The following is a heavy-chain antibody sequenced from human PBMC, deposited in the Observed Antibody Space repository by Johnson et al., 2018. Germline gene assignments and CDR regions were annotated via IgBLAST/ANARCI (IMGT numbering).Heavy chain of an antibody. D-gene: IGHD3-10*01. J-gene: IGHJ6*03. CDR2: IKRKTDAGTT. CDR1: GFAFSNAW. CDR3: TAKYYYGSGNYMDV. Sequence: VQLVQSGGGLVKPGGSLRLSCAASGFAFSNAWMNWVRQAPWKGLEWVGRIKRKTDAGTTDYAAPGKGRFTIQRDDSKNTVYVQMNNLKTEDTGVYYCTAKYYYGSGNYMDVWGKGTTVPVSS. V-gene: IGHV3-15*07.